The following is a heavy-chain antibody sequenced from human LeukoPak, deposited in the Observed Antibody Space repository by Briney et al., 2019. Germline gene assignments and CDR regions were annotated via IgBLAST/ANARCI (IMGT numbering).Heavy chain of an antibody. CDR2: IYYTGST. CDR3: ASRKLGNDY. Sequence: SSETLSLTCTVSGGSVSDYYWSWIRQSPGKGLEWIGYIYYTGSTSYNPSLRGRVTMSADTSKNQFSLKLSSVTAADTAVYYCASRKLGNDYWGQGTLVTVSS. CDR1: GGSVSDYY. J-gene: IGHJ4*02. V-gene: IGHV4-59*02. D-gene: IGHD7-27*01.